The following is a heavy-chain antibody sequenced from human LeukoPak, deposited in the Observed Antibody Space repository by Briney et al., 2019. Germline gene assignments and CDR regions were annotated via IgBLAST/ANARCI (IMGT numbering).Heavy chain of an antibody. CDR2: ISWDSGII. CDR3: VKDQTTVSLSGWFDP. CDR1: GFIFDYYA. Sequence: PGGSLRLSWAASGFIFDYYAIHWVRQAPGKGLEWVSGISWDSGIIGYADSVKGRFTIGRDNAKNSLYLQMDSLRPEDTALYYCVKDQTTVSLSGWFDPWGQGTLVTVSS. D-gene: IGHD4-17*01. V-gene: IGHV3-9*01. J-gene: IGHJ5*02.